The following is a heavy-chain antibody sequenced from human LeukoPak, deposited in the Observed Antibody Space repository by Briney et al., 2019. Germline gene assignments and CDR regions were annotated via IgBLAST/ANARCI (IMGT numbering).Heavy chain of an antibody. J-gene: IGHJ4*02. Sequence: QPGGSLRLSCAASGFTFSNYAMSWVRQAPGKGLEWVSAISGSGGSTYYADSVKGRFTISRDNSKNTLYLQMNSLRAEDTAVYYCAKGTRAPKLLYCSGGSCYSDYWGQGTLVTVSS. CDR2: ISGSGGST. CDR1: GFTFSNYA. D-gene: IGHD2-15*01. CDR3: AKGTRAPKLLYCSGGSCYSDY. V-gene: IGHV3-23*01.